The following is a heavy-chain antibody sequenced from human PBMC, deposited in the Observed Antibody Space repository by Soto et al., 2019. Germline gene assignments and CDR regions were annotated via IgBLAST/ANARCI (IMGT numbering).Heavy chain of an antibody. CDR3: ARKRVVYSSSWFGGGFDP. Sequence: PGGSLRLSCAASGLTVSGNYITWVRQAPGKGLEWVSVIYSDSGTYYSDSVKGRFTISRDNSKNTTYLQMNSLRAEDTAVYYCARKRVVYSSSWFGGGFDPWGQGTLVTVSS. V-gene: IGHV3-53*01. D-gene: IGHD6-13*01. CDR2: IYSDSGT. J-gene: IGHJ5*02. CDR1: GLTVSGNY.